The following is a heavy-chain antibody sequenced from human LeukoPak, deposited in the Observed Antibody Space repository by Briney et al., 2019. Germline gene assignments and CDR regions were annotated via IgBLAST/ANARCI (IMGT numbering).Heavy chain of an antibody. J-gene: IGHJ4*02. CDR3: AKSIAARPLYYFDY. CDR1: GGSISSGGYY. Sequence: SETLSLTCTVSGGSISSGGYYWSWIRQPPGKGLEWIGYIYHSGSTYYNPSLKSRVTISVDTSKNQFSLKLSSVTAADTAVYYCAKSIAARPLYYFDYWGQGTLVTVSS. D-gene: IGHD6-6*01. V-gene: IGHV4-30-2*03. CDR2: IYHSGST.